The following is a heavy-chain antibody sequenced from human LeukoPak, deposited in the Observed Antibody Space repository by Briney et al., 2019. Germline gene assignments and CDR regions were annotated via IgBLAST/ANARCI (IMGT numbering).Heavy chain of an antibody. V-gene: IGHV3-30*18. Sequence: PGRSLRLSCAASGFTFSSYGMHWVRQAPGKGLEWVGVISYDGSNKYYADSVKGRFTISRDNSKDTLYLQMNSLRAEDTAVYYCAKSRWDIVVVPAASYFDYWGQGTLVTVSS. CDR1: GFTFSSYG. CDR3: AKSRWDIVVVPAASYFDY. J-gene: IGHJ4*02. CDR2: ISYDGSNK. D-gene: IGHD2-2*01.